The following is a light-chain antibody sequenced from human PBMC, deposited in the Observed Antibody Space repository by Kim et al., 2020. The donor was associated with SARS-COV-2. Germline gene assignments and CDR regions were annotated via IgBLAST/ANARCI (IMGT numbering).Light chain of an antibody. CDR2: WAS. CDR1: QTVLYSSNNKNY. Sequence: EIVMTQSPDSLAVSLGERATINCKSSQTVLYSSNNKNYLAWYHQKPGQPPKLLIYWASTRESGVPDRFSGSGSGTDFTLTISNLQAEDVAVYYCQQYYGTPYTFGQGTKLEIK. V-gene: IGKV4-1*01. CDR3: QQYYGTPYT. J-gene: IGKJ2*01.